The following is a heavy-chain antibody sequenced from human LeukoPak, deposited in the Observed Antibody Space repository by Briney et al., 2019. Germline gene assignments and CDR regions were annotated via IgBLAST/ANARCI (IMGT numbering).Heavy chain of an antibody. CDR3: ARGVSGSWLNWFVP. J-gene: IGHJ5*02. V-gene: IGHV3-21*01. D-gene: IGHD6-13*01. CDR2: ISSSSSSI. Sequence: GGSLRLSCAASGFTFSSYSMDWVRQAPGKGLEWVSSISSSSSSISYADSVKGRFTISRDNAKNSLYLQMNSLRGEDTAVYYCARGVSGSWLNWFVPWGQGTLVTVSS. CDR1: GFTFSSYS.